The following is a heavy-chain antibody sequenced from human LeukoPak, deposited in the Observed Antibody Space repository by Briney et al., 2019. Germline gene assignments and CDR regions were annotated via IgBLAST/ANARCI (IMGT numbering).Heavy chain of an antibody. Sequence: GASVKVSCKASGYTFTSYGISWVRQAPGQGLEWMGWISAYNGNTNYAQKLQGRVTMTTDTSTSTAYMELRSLRSDDTAVYCCARRKQCAVTYYDFWSGSDYYYYYMDVWGKGTTVTVSS. CDR2: ISAYNGNT. CDR1: GYTFTSYG. J-gene: IGHJ6*03. V-gene: IGHV1-18*01. D-gene: IGHD3-3*01. CDR3: ARRKQCAVTYYDFWSGSDYYYYYMDV.